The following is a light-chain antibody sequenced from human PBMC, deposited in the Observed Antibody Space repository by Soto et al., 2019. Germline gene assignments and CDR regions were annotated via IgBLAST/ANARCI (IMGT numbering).Light chain of an antibody. V-gene: IGKV3-20*01. CDR1: QSVSRGY. Sequence: EIVVTQSPGTLSLSPGERATLACRASQSVSRGYLAWYQQKPGQAPRLLIYGASSRATGIPDRFSGSGSCTDFTLTIIRLEHEDFAVYYCQQYGSSPLFTFGPGTKVDIK. CDR3: QQYGSSPLFT. J-gene: IGKJ3*01. CDR2: GAS.